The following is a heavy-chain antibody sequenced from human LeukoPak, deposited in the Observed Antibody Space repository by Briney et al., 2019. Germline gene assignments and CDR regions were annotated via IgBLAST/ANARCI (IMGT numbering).Heavy chain of an antibody. V-gene: IGHV4-31*03. D-gene: IGHD1-26*01. CDR2: IYYSGGT. J-gene: IGHJ4*02. CDR3: VTLGATNFDY. Sequence: KASETLSLTCTVSGGSISSGACYWSWIRQHPGKGLKWIGYIYYSGGTYSNPSLKSRVTISVDTSKIQFSLKLRSVTAADTAVYYCVTLGATNFDYWGQGTLVTVSS. CDR1: GGSISSGACY.